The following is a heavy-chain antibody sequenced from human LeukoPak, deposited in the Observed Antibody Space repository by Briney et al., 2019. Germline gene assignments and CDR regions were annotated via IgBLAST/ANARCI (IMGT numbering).Heavy chain of an antibody. CDR3: AKDKLYSSGSNYYYYGMDV. CDR1: GFTFSSSS. Sequence: GSLRLSCAASGFTFSSSSMNWVRQAPGKGLEWVSSISTSSLYIYYADSVKGRFTISRDNAKNSLYLQMNSLRAEDTAVYYCAKDKLYSSGSNYYYYGMDVWGQGTTVTVSS. V-gene: IGHV3-21*01. J-gene: IGHJ6*02. D-gene: IGHD6-19*01. CDR2: ISTSSLYI.